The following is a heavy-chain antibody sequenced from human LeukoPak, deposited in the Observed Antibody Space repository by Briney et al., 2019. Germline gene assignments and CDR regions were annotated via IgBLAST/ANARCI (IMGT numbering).Heavy chain of an antibody. J-gene: IGHJ4*02. CDR3: ARVRDVTGLLY. D-gene: IGHD2/OR15-2a*01. V-gene: IGHV1-2*02. CDR1: GYTFTDYF. Sequence: ASVKVSCKASGYTFTDYFLHWVRQAPGRGLEWMAWINPKTGDTKYAQNFQGRVTVTRDTSISTLYMELTRLMSDDTAVYYCARVRDVTGLLYWGQGNPVTVSS. CDR2: INPKTGDT.